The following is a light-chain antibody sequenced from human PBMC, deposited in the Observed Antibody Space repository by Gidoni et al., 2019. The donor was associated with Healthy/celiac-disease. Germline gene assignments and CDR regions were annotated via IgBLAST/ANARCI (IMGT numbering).Light chain of an antibody. J-gene: IGLJ2*01. CDR3: AAWDDSLNGSVV. Sequence: QSVLTPPHSASRTPGQRLTISCSGSSSNIGSNPVNWYQQLPGTAPKLLIYSNNHRPSGVPDRFSGSKSGTSASLAISGLQSEDEADYYCAAWDDSLNGSVVFGGGTKLTVL. V-gene: IGLV1-44*01. CDR1: SSNIGSNP. CDR2: SNN.